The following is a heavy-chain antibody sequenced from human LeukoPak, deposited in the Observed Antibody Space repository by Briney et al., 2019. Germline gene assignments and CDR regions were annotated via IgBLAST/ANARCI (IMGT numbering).Heavy chain of an antibody. V-gene: IGHV5-51*01. J-gene: IGHJ4*02. D-gene: IGHD1-26*01. Sequence: GESLKISCKGSGDSFINYSIGWVRQMPGKGLEWMGIIYPGDSDTRYSPSFQGQVTFSVDKSISTAYLQWSSLKASDTAMYYCARQRRGTDSVIDYWGQGTPVTVSS. CDR3: ARQRRGTDSVIDY. CDR1: GDSFINYS. CDR2: IYPGDSDT.